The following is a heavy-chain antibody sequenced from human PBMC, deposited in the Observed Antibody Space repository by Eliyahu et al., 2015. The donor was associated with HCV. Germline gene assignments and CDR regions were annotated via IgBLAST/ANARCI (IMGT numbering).Heavy chain of an antibody. J-gene: IGHJ6*03. CDR2: INHSGST. CDR3: ARFVVVPAAMTPRGGGYYYYMDV. V-gene: IGHV4-34*01. D-gene: IGHD2-2*01. Sequence: GLEWIGEINHSGSTNYNPSLKSRVTISVDTSKNQFSLKLSSVTAADTAVYYCARFVVVPAAMTPRGGGYYYYMDVWGKGTTVTVSS.